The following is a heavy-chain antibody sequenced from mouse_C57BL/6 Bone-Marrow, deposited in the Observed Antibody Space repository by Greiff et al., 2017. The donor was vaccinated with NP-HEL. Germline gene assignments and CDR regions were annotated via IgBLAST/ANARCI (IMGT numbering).Heavy chain of an antibody. V-gene: IGHV5-6*01. CDR2: ISSGSSTI. J-gene: IGHJ3*01. CDR1: GFTFSSYG. D-gene: IGHD2-5*01. Sequence: EVQLVESGGDLVKPGGSLKLSCAASGFTFSSYGMSWVRQTPDKRLEWVATISSGSSTIYYADTVKGRFTISRDNAKNTLFLQMTSLRSEDTAMYYCARDYSNYEGFAYWGQGTLVTVSA. CDR3: ARDYSNYEGFAY.